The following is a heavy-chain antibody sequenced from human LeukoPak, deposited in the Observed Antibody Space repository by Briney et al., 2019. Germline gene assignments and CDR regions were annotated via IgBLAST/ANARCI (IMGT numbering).Heavy chain of an antibody. Sequence: SETLSLTCAVYGGSFSGYYWSWIRQPPGKGLEWIGEINHSGSTNYNPSLKCRVTISVDTSKNQFSLKLSSVTAADTAVYYCARSSGWYWNYYYYMDVWGKGTTVTISS. CDR3: ARSSGWYWNYYYYMDV. J-gene: IGHJ6*03. V-gene: IGHV4-34*01. CDR2: INHSGST. D-gene: IGHD6-19*01. CDR1: GGSFSGYY.